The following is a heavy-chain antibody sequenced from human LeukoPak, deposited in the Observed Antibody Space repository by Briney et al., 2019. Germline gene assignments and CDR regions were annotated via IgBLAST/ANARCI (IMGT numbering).Heavy chain of an antibody. V-gene: IGHV3-48*03. J-gene: IGHJ4*02. CDR2: ISSSGSTI. CDR3: AKDRTILWF. Sequence: GGSLRLSCAASGFTFSSYEMNWVRQAPGKGLEWVSYISSSGSTIYYADSVKGRFTISRDNSKNTLCLQMNSLRAEDTAVYYCAKDRTILWFWGQGTLVTVSS. CDR1: GFTFSSYE. D-gene: IGHD3-10*01.